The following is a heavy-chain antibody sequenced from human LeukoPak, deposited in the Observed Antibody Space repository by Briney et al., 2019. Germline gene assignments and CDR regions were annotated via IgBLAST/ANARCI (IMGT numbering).Heavy chain of an antibody. CDR2: INQGGSEK. D-gene: IGHD2-15*01. Sequence: QPGGSLRLSCAASGFTFSDYTMNWVRQAPGKGLEWVANINQGGSEKYYVDSVKGRFTISRDNAKNSLYLQVNSLRADDTAVYYCAKVVGSSNSNRPYDYWGQGTLVTVSS. J-gene: IGHJ4*02. V-gene: IGHV3-7*01. CDR1: GFTFSDYT. CDR3: AKVVGSSNSNRPYDY.